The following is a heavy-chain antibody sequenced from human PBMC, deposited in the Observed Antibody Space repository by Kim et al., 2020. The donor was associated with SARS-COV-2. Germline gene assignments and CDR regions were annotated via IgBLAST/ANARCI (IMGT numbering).Heavy chain of an antibody. D-gene: IGHD3-9*01. V-gene: IGHV4-34*01. J-gene: IGHJ4*01. CDR1: GGSFSGYY. CDR3: ATSDYDILTAYYSYCFDY. CDR2: INHSGST. Sequence: SETLSLTCAVYGGSFSGYYWSWIRQPPGKGLEWIGEINHSGSTNYNPSLKSRVTISVDTSKNHFSLKLSSVTAEDTAVYYCATSDYDILTAYYSYCFDY.